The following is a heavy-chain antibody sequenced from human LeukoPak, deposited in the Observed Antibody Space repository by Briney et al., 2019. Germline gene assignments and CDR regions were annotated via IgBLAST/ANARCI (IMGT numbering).Heavy chain of an antibody. J-gene: IGHJ4*02. CDR2: INPNSGGT. CDR3: ARELSIAAAGPFDY. V-gene: IGHV1-2*02. CDR1: GYTFTGYY. Sequence: ASVKVSCKASGYTFTGYYMHWVRQAPGQGLEWMGWINPNSGGTNYAQMFQGRVTMTRDTSISTAYMELSRLRSDDTAVYYCARELSIAAAGPFDYWGQGTLVTVSS. D-gene: IGHD6-13*01.